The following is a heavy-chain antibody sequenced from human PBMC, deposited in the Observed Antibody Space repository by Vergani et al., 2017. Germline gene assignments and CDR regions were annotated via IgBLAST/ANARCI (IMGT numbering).Heavy chain of an antibody. Sequence: QLHLQESGPGLVKPSETLSLTCTVSGGSITSSSYYWGWIRQPPGKGLEWIGSIYYSGSTYYNPSLKSRVTISVDTSKNQFSLKLSSVTAADTAVYYCAREKGMYSSSWYIDYWGQGTLVTVSS. J-gene: IGHJ4*02. D-gene: IGHD6-13*01. CDR1: GGSITSSSYY. CDR3: AREKGMYSSSWYIDY. CDR2: IYYSGST. V-gene: IGHV4-39*02.